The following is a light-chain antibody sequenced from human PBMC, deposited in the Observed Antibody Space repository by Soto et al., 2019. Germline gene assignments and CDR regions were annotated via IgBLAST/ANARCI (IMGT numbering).Light chain of an antibody. J-gene: IGKJ4*01. CDR3: QQYRTSSRT. CDR2: KAS. Sequence: DIQMTQSPSTLTASVGDRVTITCRASENIDSWLAWYQQKPGKAPKLLIYKASILEHGVSSRFSGSRSGTECTLTVSSLQPDDFATYYCQQYRTSSRTFGGGTKVEIK. CDR1: ENIDSW. V-gene: IGKV1-5*03.